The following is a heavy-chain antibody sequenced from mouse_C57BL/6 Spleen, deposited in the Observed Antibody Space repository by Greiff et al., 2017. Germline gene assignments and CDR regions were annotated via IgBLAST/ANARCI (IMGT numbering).Heavy chain of an antibody. V-gene: IGHV1-80*01. D-gene: IGHD3-3*01. CDR2: IYPGDGDT. Sequence: QVQLQQSGAELVKPGASVKISCKASGYAFSSYWMNWVKQRPGKGLEWIGLIYPGDGDTNYNGMFTGKGKLTADKSTSTAYVQLSSLTSEDTAVYFCARTRTDAMDYWGQGTSVTVSS. CDR1: GYAFSSYW. J-gene: IGHJ4*01. CDR3: ARTRTDAMDY.